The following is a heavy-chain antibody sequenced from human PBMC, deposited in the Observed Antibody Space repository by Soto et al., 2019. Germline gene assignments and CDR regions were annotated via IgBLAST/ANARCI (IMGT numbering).Heavy chain of an antibody. CDR3: ARDYHSHSSSWYRGGYYYGMDV. J-gene: IGHJ6*02. CDR2: IYYSGST. D-gene: IGHD6-13*01. V-gene: IGHV4-31*03. Sequence: PSETLSLTCTVSGGSISSGGYYWSWIRQHPGKGLEWIGYIYYSGSTYYNPSLKSRVTISVDTSKNQFSLKLSSVTAADTAVYYCARDYHSHSSSWYRGGYYYGMDVWGQGTTVTVSS. CDR1: GGSISSGGYY.